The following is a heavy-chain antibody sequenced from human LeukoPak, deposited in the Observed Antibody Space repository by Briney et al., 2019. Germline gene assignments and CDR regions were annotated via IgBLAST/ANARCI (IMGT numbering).Heavy chain of an antibody. CDR2: ISCSSSYI. CDR1: GFTFSSQA. Sequence: GGSLRLSYAASGFTFSSQAMSWVRQAPGKGLECVSSISCSSSYIYYAESVKGRFTISRGNAKNSLYLQMNSLRAEDTAVYYCARSPHLIPDDYWGQGTLVTVSS. D-gene: IGHD1-14*01. V-gene: IGHV3-21*01. J-gene: IGHJ4*02. CDR3: ARSPHLIPDDY.